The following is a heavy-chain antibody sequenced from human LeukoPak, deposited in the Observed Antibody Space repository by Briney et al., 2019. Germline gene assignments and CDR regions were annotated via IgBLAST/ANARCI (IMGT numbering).Heavy chain of an antibody. CDR1: GFTFSSYA. CDR2: ITSSGQST. V-gene: IGHV3-23*01. J-gene: IGHJ3*02. CDR3: ARVRSGTGAYEI. D-gene: IGHD3-10*01. Sequence: GGSLRLSCAASGFTFSSYAMSWVRQAPGKGLEWVSAITSSGQSTFYADSVKGRFTISRDNSKNTLYLQMNSLRVEDTAVHYCARVRSGTGAYEIWGQGTVVTVSS.